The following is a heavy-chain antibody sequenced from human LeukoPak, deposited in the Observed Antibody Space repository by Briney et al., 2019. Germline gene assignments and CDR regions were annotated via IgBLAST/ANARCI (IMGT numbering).Heavy chain of an antibody. CDR3: ARDGGDCSGDSCYVDY. CDR1: GFFFSSYW. J-gene: IGHJ4*02. D-gene: IGHD2-15*01. V-gene: IGHV3-7*03. Sequence: GGSLRLSCAASGFFFSSYWMSWVRQAPGKGLEWVANIKQDGVDKYYADSVKGRFTISRDNAKNSLYLQMNSLRAEDTALYYCARDGGDCSGDSCYVDYWGQGTLVTVSS. CDR2: IKQDGVDK.